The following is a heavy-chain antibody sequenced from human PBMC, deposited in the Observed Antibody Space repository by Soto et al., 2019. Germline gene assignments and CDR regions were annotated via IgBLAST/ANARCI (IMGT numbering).Heavy chain of an antibody. Sequence: QVQLVESGGGVAQPGRSLRLSCTVSGFTFSGHAMHWVRQAPGKGLEWVTPIWYDGSNKYYAESVKGRFTISRDNSKNTLYLQMNSRRVEDTAVYYCARDGQGLAPYALDVWGQGTSVTVSS. CDR1: GFTFSGHA. J-gene: IGHJ6*02. CDR3: ARDGQGLAPYALDV. V-gene: IGHV3-33*01. D-gene: IGHD6-19*01. CDR2: IWYDGSNK.